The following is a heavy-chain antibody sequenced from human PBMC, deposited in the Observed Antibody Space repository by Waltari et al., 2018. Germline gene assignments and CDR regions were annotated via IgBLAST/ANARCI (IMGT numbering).Heavy chain of an antibody. D-gene: IGHD2-15*01. Sequence: QLQLQESGPGLVKPSETLSLTCTVSGGSISSSSYSWGWIRQPPGKGLEWIGSIYYSGSTYYNPSLKSRVTISVDTSKNQFSLKLSSVTAADTAVYYCARLGYCSGGSCYSGGFDYWGQGTLVTVSS. V-gene: IGHV4-39*07. J-gene: IGHJ4*02. CDR2: IYYSGST. CDR3: ARLGYCSGGSCYSGGFDY. CDR1: GGSISSSSYS.